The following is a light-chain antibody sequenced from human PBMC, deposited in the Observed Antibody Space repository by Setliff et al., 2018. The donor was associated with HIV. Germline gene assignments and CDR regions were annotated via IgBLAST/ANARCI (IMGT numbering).Light chain of an antibody. CDR2: SQN. CDR1: SSNIGSNT. V-gene: IGLV1-44*01. CDR3: SSYISSSTLVV. Sequence: QSVLTQPPSASGTPGQRINISCSGSSSNIGSNTVNRYQHLPGTAPELLIYSQNQRPSGASNRFSGSKSGNSASLTISRLHPEDEADYYCSSYISSSTLVVFGGGTKVTVL. J-gene: IGLJ2*01.